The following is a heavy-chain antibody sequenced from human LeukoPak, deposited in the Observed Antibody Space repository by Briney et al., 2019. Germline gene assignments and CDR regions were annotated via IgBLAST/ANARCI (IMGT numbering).Heavy chain of an antibody. D-gene: IGHD5-18*01. CDR1: GYSISSGYY. Sequence: SETLSLTCAVSGYSISSGYYWGWIRQPPGKGLEWIGSIYHSGSTYYNPSLKSRVTISVDTSKNQFSLKLSSVTAADTAVYYCARDPQAMVKVYYFDYWGQGTLVTVSS. V-gene: IGHV4-38-2*02. CDR3: ARDPQAMVKVYYFDY. J-gene: IGHJ4*02. CDR2: IYHSGST.